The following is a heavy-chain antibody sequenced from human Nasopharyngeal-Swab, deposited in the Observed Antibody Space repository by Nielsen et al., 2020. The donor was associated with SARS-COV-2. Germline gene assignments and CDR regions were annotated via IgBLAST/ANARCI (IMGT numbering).Heavy chain of an antibody. Sequence: GESLKISCKGSGSSFTSYWIGWVRQMPGKGLEWMGIIYPGDSDTRYSPSFQGQVTISADKSISTAYLQWSSLKASDTAMYYCAIPVGGGSYGRPDAFDIWGQGTMVTVSS. CDR1: GSSFTSYW. V-gene: IGHV5-51*01. CDR2: IYPGDSDT. J-gene: IGHJ3*02. D-gene: IGHD5-18*01. CDR3: AIPVGGGSYGRPDAFDI.